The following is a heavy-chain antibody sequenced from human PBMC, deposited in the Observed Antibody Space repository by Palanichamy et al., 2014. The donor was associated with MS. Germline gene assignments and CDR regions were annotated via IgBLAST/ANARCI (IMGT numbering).Heavy chain of an antibody. CDR2: ISDSGDNT. V-gene: IGHV3-23*01. J-gene: IGHJ5*02. CDR3: AGRSSGYHWALDP. D-gene: IGHD3-22*01. Sequence: EVQLLESGGGLVQPGGSLRLSCAASGFTFSSYAMTWVRQAPGKGLEWVSGISDSGDNTYYADSVKGRFIISRDNSKNTLYLQMNSLRAEDTAVYYCAGRSSGYHWALDPWGQGTLVIVSS. CDR1: GFTFSSYA.